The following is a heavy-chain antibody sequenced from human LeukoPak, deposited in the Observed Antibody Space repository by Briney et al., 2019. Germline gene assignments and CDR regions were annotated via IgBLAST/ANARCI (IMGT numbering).Heavy chain of an antibody. CDR3: ARDLRAPTWYFDL. J-gene: IGHJ2*01. CDR2: IDTSSATI. V-gene: IGHV3-48*01. CDR1: EFTYG. Sequence: PGGSLRLSCAASEFTYGMNWVRQAPGKGLEWISYIDTSSATIYYADSVKGRFTISRDNAENSLYLQMNSLRAEDTAVYYCARDLRAPTWYFDLWGRGTLVTVSS.